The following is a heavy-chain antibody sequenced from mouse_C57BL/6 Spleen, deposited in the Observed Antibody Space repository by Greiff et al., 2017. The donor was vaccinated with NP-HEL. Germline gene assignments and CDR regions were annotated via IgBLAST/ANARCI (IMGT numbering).Heavy chain of an antibody. D-gene: IGHD4-1*02. V-gene: IGHV1-20*01. Sequence: VQLQQSGPELVKPGDSVKISCKASGYSFTGYFMNWVMQSHGKSLEWIGRINPYNGDTFYNPKFKGKATLTVGKSSSTAHMELRSLTSEDSAVYDCARFPQLGLGYYFGYWGQGTTLTVSS. CDR3: ARFPQLGLGYYFGY. CDR2: INPYNGDT. J-gene: IGHJ2*01. CDR1: GYSFTGYF.